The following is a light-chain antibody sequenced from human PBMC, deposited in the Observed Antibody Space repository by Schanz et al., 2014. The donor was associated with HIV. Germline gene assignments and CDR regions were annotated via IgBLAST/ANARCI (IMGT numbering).Light chain of an antibody. V-gene: IGLV2-14*01. CDR2: DVS. CDR3: SSYTSKNTPI. Sequence: QSALTQPPSASGSPGQSVTISCTGTSSDVGGYNYVSWYQQHPGKAPKLMIYDVSNRPSGVSNRFSGSKSGNTASLTISGLQAEDEADYYCSSYTSKNTPIFGGGTKLTVL. J-gene: IGLJ2*01. CDR1: SSDVGGYNY.